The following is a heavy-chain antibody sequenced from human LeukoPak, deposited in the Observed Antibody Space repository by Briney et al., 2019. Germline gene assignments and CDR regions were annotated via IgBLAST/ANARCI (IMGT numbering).Heavy chain of an antibody. V-gene: IGHV4-59*08. CDR1: GGPVGSYN. D-gene: IGHD1-26*01. Sequence: SETLSLTCTVSGGPVGSYNWSWIRQTPGEGLEWICYIYDSGSTTYNSSLKGRVTMSVDTSKKQFSLKLTSVTAADTAVFYCAGGGTYGAFDLWGEGKMVTVSS. CDR3: AGGGTYGAFDL. CDR2: IYDSGST. J-gene: IGHJ3*01.